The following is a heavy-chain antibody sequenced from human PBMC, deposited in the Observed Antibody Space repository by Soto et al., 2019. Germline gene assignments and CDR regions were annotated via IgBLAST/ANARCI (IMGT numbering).Heavy chain of an antibody. J-gene: IGHJ6*02. D-gene: IGHD2-15*01. Sequence: PSQTLSLTCALSGDSVSSNSAAWNWIRQSPSRGLEWLGRTYYRSKWYNDYAVSVKSRITINPDTSKNQFSLQLNSVTPEDTAVYYCARGAGYCSGGSCYAYYYYGMDVWGQGTTVTVSS. V-gene: IGHV6-1*01. CDR1: GDSVSSNSAA. CDR3: ARGAGYCSGGSCYAYYYYGMDV. CDR2: TYYRSKWYN.